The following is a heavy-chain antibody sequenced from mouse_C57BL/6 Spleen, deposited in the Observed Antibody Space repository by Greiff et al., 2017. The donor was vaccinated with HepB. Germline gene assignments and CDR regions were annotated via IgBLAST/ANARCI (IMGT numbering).Heavy chain of an antibody. D-gene: IGHD1-1*01. CDR2: IDPSDSYT. J-gene: IGHJ2*01. CDR3: ARRREDYYGSSYADY. V-gene: IGHV1-50*01. CDR1: GYTFTSYW. Sequence: QVQLQQPGAELVKPGASVKLSCKASGYTFTSYWMQWVKQRPGQGLEWIGEIDPSDSYTNYNQKLKGKATLTVDTSSSTAYMQLSSLTSEDSAVYYCARRREDYYGSSYADYWGQGTTLTVSS.